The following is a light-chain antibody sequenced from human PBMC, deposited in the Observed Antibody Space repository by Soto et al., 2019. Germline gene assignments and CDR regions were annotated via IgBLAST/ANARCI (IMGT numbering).Light chain of an antibody. V-gene: IGKV3-20*01. CDR2: GAS. CDR3: QQYGSSPPYT. Sequence: EIVLTQSPGTLSLSPGERATLSCRASQSVSSSYLAWYQQKPGQAPRLLIYGASSRATGIPDRFSGSRSGIDFTLTISRLEPEDFAVYYCQQYGSSPPYTFGPGTKVDIK. J-gene: IGKJ3*01. CDR1: QSVSSSY.